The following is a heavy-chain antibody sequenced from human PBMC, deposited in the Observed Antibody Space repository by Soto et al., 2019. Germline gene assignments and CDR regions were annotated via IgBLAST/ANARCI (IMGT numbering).Heavy chain of an antibody. D-gene: IGHD2-2*01. CDR1: GFSVNNNY. J-gene: IGHJ6*03. CDR2: IYSGGST. V-gene: IGHV3-66*01. CDR3: ARDSTAYYDMYG. Sequence: EVQLVQSGGGVVQPGGSLRLSCAASGFSVNNNYMSWVRQAPGKGLEWVSVIYSGGSTYYADSVKGRFTISRDNSKNTLYLQMNSLRAEDTAVYYCARDSTAYYDMYGWDKGTTVTVSS.